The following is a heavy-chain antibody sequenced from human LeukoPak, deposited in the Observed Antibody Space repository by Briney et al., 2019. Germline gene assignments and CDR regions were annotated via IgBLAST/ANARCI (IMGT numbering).Heavy chain of an antibody. CDR2: IYTSGST. CDR1: GGSISSGSYY. Sequence: SETLSLTCTVSGGSISSGSYYWSWIRQPAGKGLEWIGRIYTSGSTNYNPSLKSRVTISVDTSKNQFSLKLSSVTAADTAVYYCARGSDSYNVRFDPWGQGTLVTVSS. V-gene: IGHV4-61*02. D-gene: IGHD3-10*01. CDR3: ARGSDSYNVRFDP. J-gene: IGHJ5*02.